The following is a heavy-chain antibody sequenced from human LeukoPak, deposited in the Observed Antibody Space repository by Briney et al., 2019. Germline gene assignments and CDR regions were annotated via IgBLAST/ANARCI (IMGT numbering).Heavy chain of an antibody. Sequence: GGSLRLSCAASGFTFSSYSMNWVRQAPGKGLEWVSSISSSSSYIYYADSVKGRLTISRDNAKNSLYLQMNSLRAEDTAVYYCARTTAMGIYYYYYYYMDVWGKGTTVTVSS. J-gene: IGHJ6*03. CDR3: ARTTAMGIYYYYYYYMDV. CDR1: GFTFSSYS. D-gene: IGHD5-18*01. V-gene: IGHV3-21*01. CDR2: ISSSSSYI.